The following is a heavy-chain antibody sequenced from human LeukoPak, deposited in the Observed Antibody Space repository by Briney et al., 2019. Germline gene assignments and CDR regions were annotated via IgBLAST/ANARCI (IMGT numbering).Heavy chain of an antibody. J-gene: IGHJ6*03. D-gene: IGHD6-13*01. V-gene: IGHV3-23*01. CDR2: ISGSGGST. Sequence: PGGSLRLSCAASGFTFSSYAMSWVRQAPGKGLEWVSAISGSGGSTYYADSVRGRFTISRDNSKNTLYLQMNNLRAEDTAVYYCAQNGYSSSWFQYYYYYMDVWGKGTTVTVSS. CDR3: AQNGYSSSWFQYYYYYMDV. CDR1: GFTFSSYA.